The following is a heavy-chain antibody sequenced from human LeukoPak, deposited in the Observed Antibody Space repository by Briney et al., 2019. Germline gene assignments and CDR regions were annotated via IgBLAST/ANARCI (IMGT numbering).Heavy chain of an antibody. Sequence: PGGSLRLSCAVSGFTFSSYWMHWVRQAPGKGLVWVSRINSDGSSTSYADSVKGRFTISRDNAKNTLYLQMNSLRAEDTAVYYCAVAVVVAATPDYWGQGTLVTVSS. CDR2: INSDGSST. J-gene: IGHJ4*02. D-gene: IGHD2-15*01. V-gene: IGHV3-74*01. CDR3: AVAVVVAATPDY. CDR1: GFTFSSYW.